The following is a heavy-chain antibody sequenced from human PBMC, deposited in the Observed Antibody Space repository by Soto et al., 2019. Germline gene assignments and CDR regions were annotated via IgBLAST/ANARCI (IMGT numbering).Heavy chain of an antibody. V-gene: IGHV3-23*01. CDR2: ITGSGGST. CDR1: GFTFSSYA. D-gene: IGHD6-13*01. Sequence: GGSLRLSCSASGFTFSSYAMHWVRQAPGKGLEWVPAITGSGGSTYYAGSVKGRFTISRDNSKNTLYLQMNSLRAEDTAVYYCAKPYSSSWTRPDYWGQGTLVTVSS. J-gene: IGHJ4*02. CDR3: AKPYSSSWTRPDY.